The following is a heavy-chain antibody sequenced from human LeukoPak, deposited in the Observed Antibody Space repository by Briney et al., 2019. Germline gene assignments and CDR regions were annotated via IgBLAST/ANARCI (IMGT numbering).Heavy chain of an antibody. CDR3: ARGIQVWLSTFSDFDY. CDR1: GYTFTGHY. J-gene: IGHJ4*02. CDR2: INPTSGGS. Sequence: GASVKVSCETSGYTFTGHYIHWMRQAPGQGLEWMGWINPTSGGSTFAQKFQGRLSMTRDTSSNTVYMEVRRLTSDDTAVYFCARGIQVWLSTFSDFDYWGQGTLVTVSS. V-gene: IGHV1-2*02. D-gene: IGHD3-22*01.